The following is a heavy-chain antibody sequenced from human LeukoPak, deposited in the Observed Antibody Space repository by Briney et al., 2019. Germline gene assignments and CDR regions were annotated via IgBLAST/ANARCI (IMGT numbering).Heavy chain of an antibody. Sequence: GASLRLSCAASGFTFSSYAMSWVRQAPGKGLEWVSAISGSGGSTYYADSVKGRFTISRDNSKNTLYLQMNSLRAEDTAVYYCAKDRIASSSSLLYYYYGMDVWGQGTTVTVSS. CDR3: AKDRIASSSSLLYYYYGMDV. V-gene: IGHV3-23*01. CDR1: GFTFSSYA. D-gene: IGHD6-6*01. CDR2: ISGSGGST. J-gene: IGHJ6*02.